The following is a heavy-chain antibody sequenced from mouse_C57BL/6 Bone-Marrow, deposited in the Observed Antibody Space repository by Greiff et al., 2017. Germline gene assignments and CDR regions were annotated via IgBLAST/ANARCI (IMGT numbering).Heavy chain of an antibody. Sequence: QVQLKQPGAELVKPGASVKLSCKASGYTFTSYWMHWVKQRPGQGLEWIGMIHPNSGSTNYNEKFKSKATLTVDKSSSTAYMQLSSLTSEDSAVYYCARYEVYYGYDGDSCAYWGQGTLVTVSA. D-gene: IGHD2-2*01. CDR3: ARYEVYYGYDGDSCAY. J-gene: IGHJ3*01. V-gene: IGHV1-64*01. CDR1: GYTFTSYW. CDR2: IHPNSGST.